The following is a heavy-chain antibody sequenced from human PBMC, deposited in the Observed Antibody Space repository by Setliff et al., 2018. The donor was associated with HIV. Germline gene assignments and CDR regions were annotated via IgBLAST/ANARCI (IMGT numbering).Heavy chain of an antibody. CDR3: ARGWGHDGFDF. CDR1: GRSFSGYY. D-gene: IGHD7-27*01. V-gene: IGHV4-34*01. J-gene: IGHJ3*01. CDR2: INHSGDT. Sequence: PSETLSLTCAVYGRSFSGYYWNWIRQSPGKGLEWIGEINHSGDTNYNPSLKSRVTMSIDTSKNQFSLNVSSVTAADTAVYYCARGWGHDGFDFWGQGTMVTVSS.